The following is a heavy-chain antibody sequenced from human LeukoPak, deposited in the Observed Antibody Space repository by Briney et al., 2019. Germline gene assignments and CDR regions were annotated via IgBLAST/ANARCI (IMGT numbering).Heavy chain of an antibody. J-gene: IGHJ4*02. CDR2: IYHSGST. D-gene: IGHD3-22*01. CDR3: AGQHDSNGYYFY. V-gene: IGHV4-38-2*01. Sequence: RPSETLFLTCAVTVNSISSGYYWGWIRQPPGKGLEWIGSIYHSGSTYYNPSLKSRVTISVDTSKNRFSLKLSSVTAADTAVYYCAGQHDSNGYYFYWGQGTLVTVSS. CDR1: VNSISSGYY.